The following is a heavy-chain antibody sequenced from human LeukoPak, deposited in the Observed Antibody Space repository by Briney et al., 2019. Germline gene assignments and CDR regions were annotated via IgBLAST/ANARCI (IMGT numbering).Heavy chain of an antibody. J-gene: IGHJ4*02. Sequence: GGSLRLSCAASGFTFSSHWMSWVRQAPGKGPECVANIKEDGSDKYYVTSMKGRFTISRDNAKNSLYLQMNSLRAEDTAVYYCARYYYSSGRYYKDYWGQGTLVTVSS. CDR2: IKEDGSDK. CDR3: ARYYYSSGRYYKDY. CDR1: GFTFSSHW. D-gene: IGHD3-10*01. V-gene: IGHV3-7*01.